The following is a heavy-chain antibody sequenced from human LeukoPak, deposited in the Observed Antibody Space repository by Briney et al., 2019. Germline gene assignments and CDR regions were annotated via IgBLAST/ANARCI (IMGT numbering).Heavy chain of an antibody. CDR3: ARVAGYCSSTSCPPDDAFDI. Sequence: GASVKVSCKASGYTFTDYYVHWVRQAPGQGLEWMGWINPNSGGTNYAQEFQGRVTMTRDTSISTAYMELSRLRSDDTAVYYCARVAGYCSSTSCPPDDAFDIWGQGTMVTVSS. J-gene: IGHJ3*02. CDR2: INPNSGGT. D-gene: IGHD2-2*03. CDR1: GYTFTDYY. V-gene: IGHV1-2*02.